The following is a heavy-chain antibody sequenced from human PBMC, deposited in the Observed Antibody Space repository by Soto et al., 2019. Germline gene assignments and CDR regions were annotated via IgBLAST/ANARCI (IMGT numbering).Heavy chain of an antibody. D-gene: IGHD2-8*01. V-gene: IGHV4-59*01. J-gene: IGHJ4*02. CDR2: FYHSGTT. CDR1: GDSIKNYF. CDR3: ARDPGYCTNGICPIFDF. Sequence: SETLSLTCTVSGDSIKNYFWSWVRQPPGKGLEWIGHFYHSGTTNYSPALKSRVTISIDQSKNQFSLRLNSVTAADTAVYFCARDPGYCTNGICPIFDFWGQGIPVTVSS.